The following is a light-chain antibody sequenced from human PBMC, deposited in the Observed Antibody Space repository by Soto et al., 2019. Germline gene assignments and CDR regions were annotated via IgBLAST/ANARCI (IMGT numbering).Light chain of an antibody. CDR2: EVN. CDR1: SSDVGGYKY. J-gene: IGLJ2*01. Sequence: QSALTQPASVSGSPGQSITISCTGTSSDVGGYKYVSWYQQHPDKAPKLMLYEVNNRPSGISSRFSGSKSGNTASLSISGLQAEDEADYYCSSYTRSNVVVFGGGTKLTVL. CDR3: SSYTRSNVVV. V-gene: IGLV2-14*01.